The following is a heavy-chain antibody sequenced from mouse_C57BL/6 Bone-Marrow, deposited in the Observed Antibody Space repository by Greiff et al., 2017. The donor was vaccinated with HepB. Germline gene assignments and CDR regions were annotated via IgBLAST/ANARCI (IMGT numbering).Heavy chain of an antibody. Sequence: EVQLQQSGPELVKPGASVKISCKASGYTFTDYYMNWVKQSHGKSLEWIGDINPNNGGTSYNQKFKGKATLTVDKSSSTAYMELRSLTSEDSAVYYCASERLRFLRYWGQGTTLTVSS. CDR2: INPNNGGT. CDR1: GYTFTDYY. V-gene: IGHV1-26*01. J-gene: IGHJ2*01. D-gene: IGHD1-1*01. CDR3: ASERLRFLRY.